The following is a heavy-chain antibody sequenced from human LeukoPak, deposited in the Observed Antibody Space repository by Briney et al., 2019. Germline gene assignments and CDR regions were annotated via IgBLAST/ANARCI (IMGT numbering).Heavy chain of an antibody. V-gene: IGHV4-59*01. CDR1: GGSISSYY. J-gene: IGHJ4*02. D-gene: IGHD1-26*01. Sequence: SETLSLTCTVSGGSISSYYWTWIRQPPGKGLEWIGHIYYSGSTNYNPSLKSPVTISIETSKNQFSLRMSSVTAADTAVYYCARMLRTVWELPYYWGQGTLVTVSS. CDR2: IYYSGST. CDR3: ARMLRTVWELPYY.